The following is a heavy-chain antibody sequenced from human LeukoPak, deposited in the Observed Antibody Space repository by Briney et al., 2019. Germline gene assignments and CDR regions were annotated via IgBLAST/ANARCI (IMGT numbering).Heavy chain of an antibody. V-gene: IGHV1-18*01. J-gene: IGHJ3*02. CDR3: ARPIEMATIEALDAIDI. CDR2: ICAYNGNT. D-gene: IGHD5-24*01. Sequence: ASVTVSCMASGYTFISYGISWVRQAPGQGLAWMGWICAYNGNTNYAQKLQGRVTMPSHTSTSTAYMELRSLRSDDTAVYYCARPIEMATIEALDAIDIWGQGTMVTVSS. CDR1: GYTFISYG.